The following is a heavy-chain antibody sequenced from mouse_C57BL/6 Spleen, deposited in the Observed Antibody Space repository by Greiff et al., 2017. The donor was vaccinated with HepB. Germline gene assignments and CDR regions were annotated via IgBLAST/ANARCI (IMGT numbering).Heavy chain of an antibody. CDR2: INPNNGGT. J-gene: IGHJ3*01. D-gene: IGHD1-1*01. CDR1: GYTFTDYN. V-gene: IGHV1-18*01. CDR3: ASRYGSSLFAY. Sequence: EVKLQQSGPELVKPGASVKIPCKASGYTFTDYNMDWVKQSHGKSLEWIGDINPNNGGTIYNQKFKGKATLTVDKSSSTAYMELRSLTSEDTAVYYCASRYGSSLFAYWGQGTLVTVSA.